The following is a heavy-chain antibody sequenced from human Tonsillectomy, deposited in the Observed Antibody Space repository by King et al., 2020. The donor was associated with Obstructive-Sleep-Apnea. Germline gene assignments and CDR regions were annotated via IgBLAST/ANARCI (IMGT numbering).Heavy chain of an antibody. J-gene: IGHJ3*01. CDR3: AKDKTQKSLAV. CDR1: GFIFSNYA. CDR2: ISFDVINE. Sequence: VQLVESGGGVVQPGKSLRLSCAASGFIFSNYAMHWVRQAPGKGLEWVAFISFDVINEHYADSVKGRFTISRDNSKNTHYLQMNTVKPEDTAVYYCAKDKTQKSLAVWGQGTMVTVSS. V-gene: IGHV3-30*18.